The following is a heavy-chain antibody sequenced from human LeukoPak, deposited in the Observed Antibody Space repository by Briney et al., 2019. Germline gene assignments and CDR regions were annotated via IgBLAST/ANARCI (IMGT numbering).Heavy chain of an antibody. CDR3: AREPYCGGDCYSEYFQH. Sequence: GGSLRLSCAASGFTFSSYSMNWVRQAPGKGLEWVSYISSSSSTIYYADSVKGRFIISRDNAKNSLYLQMNSLRDEDTAVYYCAREPYCGGDCYSEYFQHWGQGTLATVSS. V-gene: IGHV3-48*02. CDR1: GFTFSSYS. D-gene: IGHD2-21*02. CDR2: ISSSSSTI. J-gene: IGHJ1*01.